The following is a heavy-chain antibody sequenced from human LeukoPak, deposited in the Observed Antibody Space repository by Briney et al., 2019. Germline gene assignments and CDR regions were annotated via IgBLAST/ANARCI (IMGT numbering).Heavy chain of an antibody. CDR3: AKDQTLGDGHADFDY. Sequence: GGSLRLSCAASGFTFSSYAMSWVRQAPGKGLEWVSAINSGGGTYYADSVKGRFIITRDNFKNTVYLQMSSLRAEDTAVYFCAKDQTLGDGHADFDYWGQGTLVTVSS. J-gene: IGHJ4*02. CDR2: INSGGGT. D-gene: IGHD5-24*01. CDR1: GFTFSSYA. V-gene: IGHV3-23*01.